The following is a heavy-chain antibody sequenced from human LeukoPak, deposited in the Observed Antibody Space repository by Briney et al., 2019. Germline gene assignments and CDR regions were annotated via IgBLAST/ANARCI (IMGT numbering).Heavy chain of an antibody. V-gene: IGHV3-66*01. CDR2: IYGDGST. CDR1: GFTFSSYS. D-gene: IGHD4-11*01. Sequence: GGSLRLSCAASGFTFSSYSMNWVRQAPGKGLEWVSLIYGDGSTYYADSVKGRVTISRDNSKNTVFLQMNSLRAEDTALYYCARINYRAFSIWGQATMVTVSS. CDR3: ARINYRAFSI. J-gene: IGHJ3*02.